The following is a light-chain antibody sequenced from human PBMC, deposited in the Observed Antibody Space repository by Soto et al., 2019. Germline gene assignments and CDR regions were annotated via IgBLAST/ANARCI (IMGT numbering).Light chain of an antibody. CDR3: QQYNNWPRT. J-gene: IGKJ1*01. CDR2: GAS. V-gene: IGKV3-15*01. Sequence: EIVMTQSPATLSVSPGERATLSCRASQSVSSDLAWYHQKPGPAPRLLIYGASTRATGIPARFSGSGSGTEFTLTINSLQSEDLAVDYCQQYNNWPRTFGQGTKVEIK. CDR1: QSVSSD.